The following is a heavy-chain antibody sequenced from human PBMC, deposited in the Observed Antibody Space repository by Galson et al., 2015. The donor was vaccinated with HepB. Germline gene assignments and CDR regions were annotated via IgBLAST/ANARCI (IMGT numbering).Heavy chain of an antibody. CDR2: IYPGDSDT. CDR1: GYSFTSYW. Sequence: QSGAEMKKPGESLKISCTGSGYSFTSYWIGWVRQMPGKGLEWIGIIYPGDSDTRYSPSFQGQVTISADKSISTAYLQWSSLKASDTAMYYCARRLYGDWSNPRDDAFDIWGQGTMVTVSS. V-gene: IGHV5-51*01. J-gene: IGHJ3*02. CDR3: ARRLYGDWSNPRDDAFDI. D-gene: IGHD4-17*01.